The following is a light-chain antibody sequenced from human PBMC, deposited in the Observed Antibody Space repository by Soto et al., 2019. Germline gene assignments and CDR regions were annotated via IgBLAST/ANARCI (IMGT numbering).Light chain of an antibody. CDR2: DAS. V-gene: IGKV3D-15*02. CDR1: QSVSSN. Sequence: EILMTQSPATLSVSPGERATLSCRASQSVSSNLAWYQQKPGQAPRLLIYDASNRATGIPARFSGSGSGTDFTLTISSLEPEDFAVYYCQHYGSSPLTFGGGTKVDIK. J-gene: IGKJ4*01. CDR3: QHYGSSPLT.